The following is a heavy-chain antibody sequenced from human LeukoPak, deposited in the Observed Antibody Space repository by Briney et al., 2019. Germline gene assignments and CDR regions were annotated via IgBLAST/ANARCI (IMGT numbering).Heavy chain of an antibody. CDR1: GFTFSSYA. J-gene: IGHJ4*02. CDR2: ISTDGGSP. V-gene: IGHV3-64*01. CDR3: ARWSRTSCYDY. D-gene: IGHD2-2*01. Sequence: GGTLRLSCAASGFTFSSYAMHWVRQAPGKGLEYVSAISTDGGSPYYANSVKGRFTISRDNSKNMLYLQMGSLRTEDMAVYYCARWSRTSCYDYWGQGTLVTVSS.